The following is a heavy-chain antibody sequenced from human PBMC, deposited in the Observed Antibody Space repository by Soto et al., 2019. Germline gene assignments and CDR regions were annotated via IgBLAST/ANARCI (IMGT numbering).Heavy chain of an antibody. CDR2: IYTSDGSV. J-gene: IGHJ5*01. V-gene: IGHV1-46*01. D-gene: IGHD1-1*01. CDR3: ARLVNWKAVFDS. Sequence: QVQLVQSGAEVKKPGASVKVSCKASGYTFTSYQMHWMRQAPRQGLEWMGLIYTSDGSVTHAQKFQGRVTMTRDTSTSTVHMELSSLKSEDTAMYFCARLVNWKAVFDSWGQGTLVTVSS. CDR1: GYTFTSYQ.